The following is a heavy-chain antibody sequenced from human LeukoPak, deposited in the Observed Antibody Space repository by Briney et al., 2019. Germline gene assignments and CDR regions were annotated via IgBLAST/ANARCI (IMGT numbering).Heavy chain of an antibody. D-gene: IGHD5-12*01. V-gene: IGHV4-59*01. Sequence: PSETLSLTCTVSGGSISSYYWSWIRQPPGEGLEWIGYTYYRGSTNYNPSLKSRVTISIDTSKNQFSLKLSSVTAADTAVYYCARRRDGYDPNHYYYGVDVWGQGTTVTVSS. J-gene: IGHJ6*02. CDR2: TYYRGST. CDR1: GGSISSYY. CDR3: ARRRDGYDPNHYYYGVDV.